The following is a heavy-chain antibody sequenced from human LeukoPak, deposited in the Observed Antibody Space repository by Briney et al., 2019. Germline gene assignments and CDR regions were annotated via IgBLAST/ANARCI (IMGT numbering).Heavy chain of an antibody. CDR3: AKDLSYQLPATTVDY. D-gene: IGHD2-2*01. Sequence: GGSLRLSCAASGFTFDDYAMHWVRQAPGKGLEWVSGISWNSGSIGYADSVKGRFTISRDNAKNSLYLQMNSLRAEDTALYYCAKDLSYQLPATTVDYWGQGTLVTVSS. CDR1: GFTFDDYA. CDR2: ISWNSGSI. V-gene: IGHV3-9*01. J-gene: IGHJ4*02.